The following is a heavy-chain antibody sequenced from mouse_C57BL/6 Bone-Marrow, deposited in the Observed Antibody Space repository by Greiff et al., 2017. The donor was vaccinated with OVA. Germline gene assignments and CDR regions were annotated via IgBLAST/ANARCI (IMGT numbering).Heavy chain of an antibody. CDR1: GYTFTSYW. Sequence: VHVKQSGTVLARPGASVKMSCKTSGYTFTSYWMHWVKQRPGQGLEWLGALYPGNSDTSYNQKFKGTAKLTAVTSASTAYMELSGLTNEDSAVYYCTRSGLGYYFDYWGQGTTLTVSS. D-gene: IGHD3-1*01. V-gene: IGHV1-5*01. CDR3: TRSGLGYYFDY. J-gene: IGHJ2*01. CDR2: LYPGNSDT.